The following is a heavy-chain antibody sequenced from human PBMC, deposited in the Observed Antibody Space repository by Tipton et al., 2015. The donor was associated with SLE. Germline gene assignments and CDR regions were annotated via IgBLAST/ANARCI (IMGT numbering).Heavy chain of an antibody. CDR2: IYTSGST. CDR1: GGSISSGSHY. D-gene: IGHD6-19*01. J-gene: IGHJ4*02. CDR3: ARDPVAGRGIDY. Sequence: TLSLTCTVSGGSISSGSHYWSWIRQPAGKGLEWIGRIYTSGSTNYNPSLKSRVTISVDTSKNRFYLKLSSVTAADTAVYYCARDPVAGRGIDYWGQGTLVTVSS. V-gene: IGHV4-61*02.